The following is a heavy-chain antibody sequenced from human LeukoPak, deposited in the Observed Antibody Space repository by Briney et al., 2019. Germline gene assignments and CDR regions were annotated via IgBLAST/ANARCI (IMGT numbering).Heavy chain of an antibody. CDR2: INSDGSIK. CDR1: GFTFSRNW. V-gene: IGHV3-74*01. CDR3: AKIDAY. Sequence: QSGGSVRLSCAASGFTFSRNWMHWVRQAPGKGRVGVSRINSDGSIKKHTDAVKGRFTFSRDNAKNTLYRAMSSQRAEDAGVYYCAKIDAYWRQGTIVTHSS. J-gene: IGHJ4*02. D-gene: IGHD2-8*01.